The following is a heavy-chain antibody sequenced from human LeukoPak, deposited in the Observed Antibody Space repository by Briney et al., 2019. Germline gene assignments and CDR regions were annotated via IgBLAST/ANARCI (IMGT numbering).Heavy chain of an antibody. J-gene: IGHJ4*02. CDR2: INPSGGST. D-gene: IGHD5-18*01. Sequence: ASVKVSCKASGYTFTSYGISWVRQAPGQGLEWMGIINPSGGSTSYAQKFQGRVTMTRDMSTSTVYMELSSLRSEDTAVYYCARDRYSYGFDWGQGTLVTVSS. CDR3: ARDRYSYGFD. V-gene: IGHV1-46*01. CDR1: GYTFTSYG.